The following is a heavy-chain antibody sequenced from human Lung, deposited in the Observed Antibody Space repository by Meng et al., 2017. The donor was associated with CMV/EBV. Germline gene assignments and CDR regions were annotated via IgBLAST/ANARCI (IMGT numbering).Heavy chain of an antibody. CDR2: FYNGGPT. CDR3: VRTSSSGLDC. D-gene: IGHD6-19*01. Sequence: SETLSLTCSVSGGSISSTDYHWGWIRQPPGKGLEWIGSFYNGGPTSYNPSLKSRVTISIDMSKNQFSLKLSSATAADTAVYYCVRTSSSGLDCWGQGTLVTVSS. CDR1: GGSISSTDYH. J-gene: IGHJ4*02. V-gene: IGHV4-39*07.